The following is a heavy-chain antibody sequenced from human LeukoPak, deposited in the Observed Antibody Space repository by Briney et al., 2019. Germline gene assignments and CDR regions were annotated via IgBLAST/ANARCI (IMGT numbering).Heavy chain of an antibody. J-gene: IGHJ4*02. CDR1: GYTFTTYG. Sequence: ASVKVSCKTSGYTFTTYGILWVRQAPGQGLEWMGWISGYNGNTNFARKLQGRVTMTTDTSTSTAYMELRSLRSEDTAVYYCARAIVAVAGMAYWGQGTLVTVSS. CDR3: ARAIVAVAGMAY. D-gene: IGHD6-19*01. CDR2: ISGYNGNT. V-gene: IGHV1-18*01.